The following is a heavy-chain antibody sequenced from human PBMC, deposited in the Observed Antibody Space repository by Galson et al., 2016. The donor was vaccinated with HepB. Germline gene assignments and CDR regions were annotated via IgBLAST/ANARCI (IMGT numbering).Heavy chain of an antibody. CDR2: TSPYNGNT. Sequence: SVKVSCKASGYSFISYGISWVRQAPGQGLEWMGWTSPYNGNTNYAPNLQGRVTLTTGASTNTAYMELRSLGSDDTAVYFCARAFDSSGYSAYYNGMDVWGQGTTVTVSS. V-gene: IGHV1-18*01. CDR1: GYSFISYG. D-gene: IGHD3-22*01. CDR3: ARAFDSSGYSAYYNGMDV. J-gene: IGHJ6*02.